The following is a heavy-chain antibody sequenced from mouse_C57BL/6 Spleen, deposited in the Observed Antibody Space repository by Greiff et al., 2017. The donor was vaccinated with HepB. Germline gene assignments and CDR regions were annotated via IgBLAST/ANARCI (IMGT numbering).Heavy chain of an antibody. CDR3: ARFYYYGSRSWGYFDV. V-gene: IGHV1-54*01. CDR1: GYAFTNYL. CDR2: INPGSGGT. Sequence: QVQLQQSGAELVRPGTSVKVSCKASGYAFTNYLIEWVKQRPGQGLEWIGVINPGSGGTNYNEKFKGKATLTADKSSSTAYMQLSSLTSEDSAVYFCARFYYYGSRSWGYFDVWGTGTTVTVSS. J-gene: IGHJ1*03. D-gene: IGHD1-1*01.